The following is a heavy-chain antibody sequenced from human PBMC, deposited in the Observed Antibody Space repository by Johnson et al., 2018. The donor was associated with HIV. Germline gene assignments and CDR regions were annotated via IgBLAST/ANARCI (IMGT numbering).Heavy chain of an antibody. J-gene: IGHJ3*02. CDR3: AKDVGNYWPNAFDI. CDR1: GFTFSSCA. D-gene: IGHD3-22*01. Sequence: VQLVESGGGVVQPGRSLRLSCAASGFTFSSCAMHWVRQAPGTGLEWETIISYDGINKYYAASVKGRFTISRDISKDTLYLQMNSLRAEDTAVYYCAKDVGNYWPNAFDIWGQGTTVTVSS. CDR2: ISYDGINK. V-gene: IGHV3-30*04.